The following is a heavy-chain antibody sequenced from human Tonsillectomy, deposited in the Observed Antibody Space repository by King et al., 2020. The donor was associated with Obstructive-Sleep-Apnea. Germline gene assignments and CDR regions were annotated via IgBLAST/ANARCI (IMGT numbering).Heavy chain of an antibody. D-gene: IGHD1-7*01. J-gene: IGHJ4*02. V-gene: IGHV3-30*18. CDR1: GFTFTSYG. Sequence: HVQLVESGGSVVQPGRSLRLSCVASGFTFTSYGMHWVRQAPGKGLEWVAVISYEGSKKYYADSVKGRFTISRDDSKNTLYLQMTSLRTEDTAVYYCAKDSGGGFWNSDLHEESYYFDYWGQGTLVTVSS. CDR2: ISYEGSKK. CDR3: AKDSGGGFWNSDLHEESYYFDY.